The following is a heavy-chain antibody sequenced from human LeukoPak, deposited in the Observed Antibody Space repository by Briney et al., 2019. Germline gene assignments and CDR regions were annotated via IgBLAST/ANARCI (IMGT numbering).Heavy chain of an antibody. V-gene: IGHV5-51*01. CDR2: IYPGDSDT. J-gene: IGHJ4*02. Sequence: GESLKISCKGSGYSFTSYWIGWVRQMPGKGLEWMGIIYPGDSDTRYSQSFQGQVTISADKSISTAYLQWSSLKASDTAMYYCARLTGPVAGTGIFDYWGQGTLVTVSS. CDR3: ARLTGPVAGTGIFDY. CDR1: GYSFTSYW. D-gene: IGHD6-19*01.